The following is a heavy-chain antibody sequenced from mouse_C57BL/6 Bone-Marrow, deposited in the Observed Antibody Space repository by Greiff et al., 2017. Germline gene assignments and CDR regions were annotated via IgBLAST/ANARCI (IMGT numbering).Heavy chain of an antibody. CDR2: ISYDGSN. D-gene: IGHD2-4*01. CDR1: GYSITSGYY. V-gene: IGHV3-6*01. CDR3: ARGIYYDYDVAY. J-gene: IGHJ3*01. Sequence: EVQLQESGPGLVKPSQSLSLTCSVTGYSITSGYYWNWIRQFPGNKLEWMGYISYDGSNNYNPSLKNRISITRDTSKNPFFLKLNSVTTEDTATYYCARGIYYDYDVAYWGQGTLVTVSA.